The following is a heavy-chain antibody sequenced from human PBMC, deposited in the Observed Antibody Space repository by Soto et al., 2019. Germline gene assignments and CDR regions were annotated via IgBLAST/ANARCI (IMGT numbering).Heavy chain of an antibody. Sequence: GGSLRLSCAGSEFTFSNHGMHWVRQAPGKGLEWVAVIWFDGSQKYYGDSVKGRFTISRDNSKNTLYLEMNSLRAEDTAVYYCAKTTIQLWLLVPFDYWGQGTLVTVSS. V-gene: IGHV3-33*06. CDR2: IWFDGSQK. D-gene: IGHD5-18*01. CDR3: AKTTIQLWLLVPFDY. J-gene: IGHJ4*02. CDR1: EFTFSNHG.